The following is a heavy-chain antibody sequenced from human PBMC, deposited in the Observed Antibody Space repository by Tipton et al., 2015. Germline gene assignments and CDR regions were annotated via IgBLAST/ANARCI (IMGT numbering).Heavy chain of an antibody. CDR3: ARSGDTYIDY. CDR1: GDSMSSGTYY. V-gene: IGHV4-31*03. Sequence: LRLSCTVSGDSMSSGTYYWSWIRQHPGKGLEWIGYIYYSGTTYYNPALKSRLTISLDRSKSHFSLQLSSVTAADTAVYYCARSGDTYIDYWGQGTLVTVSS. D-gene: IGHD5-18*01. J-gene: IGHJ4*02. CDR2: IYYSGTT.